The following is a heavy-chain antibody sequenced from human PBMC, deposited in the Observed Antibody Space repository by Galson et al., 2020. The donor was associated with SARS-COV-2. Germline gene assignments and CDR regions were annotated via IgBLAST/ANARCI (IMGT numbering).Heavy chain of an antibody. J-gene: IGHJ6*02. CDR3: ARFAGWEYCSSTSCYPSRVRYYYGMDV. CDR2: ISSSGSTI. V-gene: IGHV3-11*01. Sequence: GGSLRLSCAASGFTFSDYYMSWIRQAPGKGLEWVSYISSSGSTIYYADSVKGRFTISRDNAKNSLYLQMNSLRAEDTAVYYCARFAGWEYCSSTSCYPSRVRYYYGMDVWGQGTTVTVSS. D-gene: IGHD2-2*01. CDR1: GFTFSDYY.